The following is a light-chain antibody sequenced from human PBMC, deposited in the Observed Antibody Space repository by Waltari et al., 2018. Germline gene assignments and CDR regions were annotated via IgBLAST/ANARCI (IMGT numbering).Light chain of an antibody. Sequence: LTQPPSVSVAPGETATITCGGDNIGTYSVHWYQQKAGQAPVLVIFYDRDRPSGIPDRFSGSNSGNTATLTISRVEAGDEARYYCHVWHPHVDPGVFGTGTEVTVL. V-gene: IGLV3-21*04. J-gene: IGLJ1*01. CDR1: NIGTYS. CDR2: YDR. CDR3: HVWHPHVDPGV.